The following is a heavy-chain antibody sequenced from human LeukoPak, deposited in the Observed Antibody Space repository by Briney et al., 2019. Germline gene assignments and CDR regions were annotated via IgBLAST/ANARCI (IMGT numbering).Heavy chain of an antibody. D-gene: IGHD3-22*01. Sequence: SETLSLTCTVSGGSISSYYWSWIRQPPGKGLEWIGYIYYSGSTNYNPSLKSRVTISVDTSKNQFSLKLSSVTTADTAVYYCASESPHYYDPQWGSGDAFDIWGQGTMVTVSS. CDR3: ASESPHYYDPQWGSGDAFDI. V-gene: IGHV4-59*01. CDR2: IYYSGST. J-gene: IGHJ3*02. CDR1: GGSISSYY.